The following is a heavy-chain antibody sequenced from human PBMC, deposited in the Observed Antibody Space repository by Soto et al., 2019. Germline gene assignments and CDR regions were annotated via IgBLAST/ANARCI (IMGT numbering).Heavy chain of an antibody. CDR2: SYYSGST. J-gene: IGHJ5*02. CDR1: GGSVSSSSYY. Sequence: PSETLSLTCTVSGGSVSSSSYYWGWIRHPPGKGLEWIGSSYYSGSTYYNPYLKSRVTISVYTSKNQFSLKLSSVTAADTAVYYCARPGGDYYDSSGYYNWFDPGGQGTLVTVS. CDR3: ARPGGDYYDSSGYYNWFDP. V-gene: IGHV4-39*01. D-gene: IGHD3-22*01.